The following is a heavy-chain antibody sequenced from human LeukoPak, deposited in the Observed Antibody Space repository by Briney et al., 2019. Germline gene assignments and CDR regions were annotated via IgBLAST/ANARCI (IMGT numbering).Heavy chain of an antibody. J-gene: IGHJ4*02. CDR2: INSDGSST. CDR3: ARENSYGYGFDY. CDR1: GFTFSSYW. D-gene: IGHD5-18*01. V-gene: IGHV3-74*01. Sequence: GGSLRLSCAASGFTFSSYWMHWVRQAPGKGLVWVSRINSDGSSTSYADSVKGRFTISRDNAKNTLYLQMNSPRAEDTAVYYCARENSYGYGFDYWGQGTLVTVSS.